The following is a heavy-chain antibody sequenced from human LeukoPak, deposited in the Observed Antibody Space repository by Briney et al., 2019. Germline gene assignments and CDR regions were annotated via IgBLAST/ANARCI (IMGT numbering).Heavy chain of an antibody. CDR2: IRYDGSNK. CDR3: IVVPAAMWGRYGMDV. V-gene: IGHV3-30*02. CDR1: GFTFSGYG. D-gene: IGHD2-2*01. Sequence: PGGSLRLSCAASGFTFSGYGMHWVRQAPGKGLEWVAFIRYDGSNKYYADSVKGRFTISRDNSKNTLYLQMNSLRAEDTAVYYCIVVPAAMWGRYGMDVWGQGTTVTVSS. J-gene: IGHJ6*02.